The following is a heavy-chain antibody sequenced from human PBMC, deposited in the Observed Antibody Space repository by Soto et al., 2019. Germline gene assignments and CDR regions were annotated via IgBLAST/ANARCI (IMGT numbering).Heavy chain of an antibody. Sequence: SVKVSCKASGGTFSSYAISWVRQAPGQGLEWMGGIIPIFGTANYAQKFQGRVTITADESTSTAYMELSSLRSEDTAVYYCARSQLRHQLVPESDYYKGMDVWGQGTTVTVSS. CDR3: ARSQLRHQLVPESDYYKGMDV. D-gene: IGHD6-13*01. CDR2: IIPIFGTA. J-gene: IGHJ6*02. V-gene: IGHV1-69*13. CDR1: GGTFSSYA.